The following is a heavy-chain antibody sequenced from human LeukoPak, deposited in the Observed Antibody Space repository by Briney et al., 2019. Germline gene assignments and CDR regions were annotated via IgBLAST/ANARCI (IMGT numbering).Heavy chain of an antibody. D-gene: IGHD6-13*01. CDR3: ARVVGQQLVKPYYFDY. CDR2: IYYSGST. J-gene: IGHJ4*02. CDR1: GGSISSGGYY. Sequence: PSQTLSLSCTVSGGSISSGGYYWSWIRQHPGKGLEWIGYIYYSGSTYYNPSLKSRVTISVDTSKNQFSLKLSSVTAADTAVYYCARVVGQQLVKPYYFDYWGQGTLVTVSS. V-gene: IGHV4-31*03.